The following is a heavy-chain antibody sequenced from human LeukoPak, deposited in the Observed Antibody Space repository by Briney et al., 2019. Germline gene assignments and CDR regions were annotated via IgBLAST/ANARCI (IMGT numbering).Heavy chain of an antibody. CDR2: ISSSGSTI. V-gene: IGHV3-48*03. Sequence: GGSLRLSCAASGFTFSCYEMNWVRQAPGNGLEWVSYISSSGSTIYYADSVKGRFTISRDNAKNSLYLQMNSLRAEDTAVYYCATAPIAVAGKVDYWGQGTLVTVSS. CDR3: ATAPIAVAGKVDY. CDR1: GFTFSCYE. J-gene: IGHJ4*02. D-gene: IGHD6-19*01.